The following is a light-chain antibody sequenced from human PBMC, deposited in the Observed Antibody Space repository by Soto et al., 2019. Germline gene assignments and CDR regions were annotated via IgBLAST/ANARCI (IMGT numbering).Light chain of an antibody. Sequence: VVMRKSPATLSVSPGXXATLSXRASQSVSSYLAWYQQKPGQAPRLLIYDASTRATGIAVRFSGSGSGTEFTLTISSLQSEDFGVYYCQQNKYWPGAFALRIKV. J-gene: IGKJ1*01. CDR2: DAS. V-gene: IGKV3-15*01. CDR1: QSVSSY. CDR3: QQNKYWPGA.